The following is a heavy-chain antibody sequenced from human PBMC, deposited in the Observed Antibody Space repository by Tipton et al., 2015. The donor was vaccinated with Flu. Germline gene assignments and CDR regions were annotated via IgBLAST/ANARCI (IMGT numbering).Heavy chain of an antibody. Sequence: TLSLTCTVSSGSIRSTNYFCAWIRQPPGKRLELIGSIYPSGTTYYNPSLKSRVTISVDTSKSQFSLMLRSVTAADTAVYHCARLSYYDVDLKNFYFDYWGQGIVVTVSS. J-gene: IGHJ4*02. CDR3: ARLSYYDVDLKNFYFDY. D-gene: IGHD3-10*02. V-gene: IGHV4-39*01. CDR1: SGSIRSTNYF. CDR2: IYPSGTT.